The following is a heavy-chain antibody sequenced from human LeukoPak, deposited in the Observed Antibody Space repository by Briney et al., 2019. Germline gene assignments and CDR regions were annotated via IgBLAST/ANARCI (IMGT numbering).Heavy chain of an antibody. CDR1: GYIFISNY. D-gene: IGHD6-19*01. V-gene: IGHV1-46*01. J-gene: IGHJ4*02. CDR2: INPRSGST. Sequence: ASVKVSCKPSGYIFISNYLHWVRQAPGQGLEWMGIINPRSGSTSYAQKFQGRVTMTRDMSTNIIYMEVRSLSSEDTAVYYCARDPSIAEAGRQPEFYFDYWGQGTLVTVSS. CDR3: ARDPSIAEAGRQPEFYFDY.